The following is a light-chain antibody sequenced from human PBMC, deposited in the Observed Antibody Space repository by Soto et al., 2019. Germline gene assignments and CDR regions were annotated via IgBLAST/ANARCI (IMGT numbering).Light chain of an antibody. J-gene: IGKJ1*01. CDR3: MQALQTPWT. CDR1: QSLLHSNGYNY. V-gene: IGKV2-28*01. CDR2: LGS. Sequence: DIVMTQSPLSLPVTPGEPASISCRSSQSLLHSNGYNYLYWYLQKPGQSPQLLIYLGSNRASGVPDRFSCSGSGTDFTLKISRVEAEDVGVYYCMQALQTPWTFGQGTKVEIK.